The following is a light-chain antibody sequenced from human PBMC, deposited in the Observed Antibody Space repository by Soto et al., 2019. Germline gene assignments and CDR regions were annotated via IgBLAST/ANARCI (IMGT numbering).Light chain of an antibody. CDR1: HGISSY. V-gene: IGKV1-9*01. CDR2: AAS. J-gene: IGKJ5*01. Sequence: IQLTQSPSSLSASVGDRVTITCRASHGISSYLAWYQQKPGKALKLLIYAASTLQSGVPSRFSGSGSGTDFTLTIGSLQPEDFATYYCQKLNTYPITFGQGTRLEIK. CDR3: QKLNTYPIT.